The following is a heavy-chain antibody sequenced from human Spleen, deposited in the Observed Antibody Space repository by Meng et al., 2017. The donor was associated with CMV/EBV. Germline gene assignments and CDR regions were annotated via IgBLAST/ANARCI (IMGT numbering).Heavy chain of an antibody. Sequence: GSLRLSCAVYGGSFSGYYWNWIRQPPGKGLEWIGEINHSGRTNNNPSLKSRVTISVDTSKNQFSLKLSSVTAADTAVYYCARGHAQAYYNFWSGYYNWFDPWGQGTLVTVSS. CDR3: ARGHAQAYYNFWSGYYNWFDP. V-gene: IGHV4-34*01. J-gene: IGHJ5*02. D-gene: IGHD3-3*01. CDR1: GGSFSGYY. CDR2: INHSGRT.